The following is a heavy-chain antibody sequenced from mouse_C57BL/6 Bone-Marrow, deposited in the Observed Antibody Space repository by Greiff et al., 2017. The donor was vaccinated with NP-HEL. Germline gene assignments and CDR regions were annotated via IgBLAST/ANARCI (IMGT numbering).Heavy chain of an antibody. J-gene: IGHJ3*01. CDR1: GYAFSSSW. CDR2: IYPGDGDT. Sequence: QVQLKQSGPELVKPGASVKISCKASGYAFSSSWMNWVKQRPGKGLEWIGRIYPGDGDTNYNGKFKGKATLTADKSSSTAYMQLSSLTSEDSAVYFCARGTIYDGYYPFAYWGQGTLVTVSA. D-gene: IGHD2-3*01. CDR3: ARGTIYDGYYPFAY. V-gene: IGHV1-82*01.